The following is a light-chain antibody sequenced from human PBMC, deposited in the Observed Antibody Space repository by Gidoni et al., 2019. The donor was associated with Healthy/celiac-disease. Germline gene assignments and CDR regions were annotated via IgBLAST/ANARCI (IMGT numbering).Light chain of an antibody. J-gene: IGKJ1*01. V-gene: IGKV1-39*01. CDR3: QQSYSTLWT. CDR1: QSISSY. Sequence: DIQITQSPSYLPASVGDRVTITCRASQSISSYLNWYKQKPGKAPKLLIYAASSLQSGVPSRFSGSGSGTDFTLTISSLQTEDFATYYCQQSYSTLWTFGQGTKVEIK. CDR2: AAS.